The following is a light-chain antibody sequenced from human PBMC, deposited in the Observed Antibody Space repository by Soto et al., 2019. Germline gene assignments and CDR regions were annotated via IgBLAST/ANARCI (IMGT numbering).Light chain of an antibody. CDR3: QQFDNLPLT. V-gene: IGKV1-33*01. CDR1: QDIRNY. CDR2: DAS. J-gene: IGKJ4*01. Sequence: DIQMTQSPSFLSASVGDRVTITCQASQDIRNYLNWYQQRPGKAPKLLIYDASNLEAGVPSRFSGSGSGTAFTFTISSLQPEDIATYYCQQFDNLPLTFGGGTKVEIK.